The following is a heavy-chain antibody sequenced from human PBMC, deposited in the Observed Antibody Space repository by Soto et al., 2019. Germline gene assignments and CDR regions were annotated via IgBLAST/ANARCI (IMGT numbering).Heavy chain of an antibody. V-gene: IGHV5-51*01. CDR1: GYSFTSNW. D-gene: IGHD3-16*01. Sequence: GESLKISCQGSGYSFTSNWIGWVRQMPGKGLEWMGIINPADSDIKHSPSFQGQVTISADKSTGTAYLQWSSLKASDTAMYYCARHQRDDASRKIDCWGQGTLVTVSS. CDR2: INPADSDI. J-gene: IGHJ4*02. CDR3: ARHQRDDASRKIDC.